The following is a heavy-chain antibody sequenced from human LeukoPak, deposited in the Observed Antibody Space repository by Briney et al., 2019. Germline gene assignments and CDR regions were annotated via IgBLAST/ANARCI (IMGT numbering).Heavy chain of an antibody. CDR2: ISYIGST. D-gene: IGHD4-17*01. CDR1: DDSFSSHY. J-gene: IGHJ3*02. Sequence: SSETLSLTCAVSDDSFSSHYWTWIRQPPGKGLEWIGYISYIGSTNYNPSLKSRVTISINTSKNQFSLKLSSVTAADTAVYYCARDLVTVTKGFDIWGQGTMVSVSS. V-gene: IGHV4-59*11. CDR3: ARDLVTVTKGFDI.